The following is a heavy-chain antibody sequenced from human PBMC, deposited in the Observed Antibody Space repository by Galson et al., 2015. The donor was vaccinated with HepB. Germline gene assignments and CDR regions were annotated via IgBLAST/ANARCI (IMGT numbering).Heavy chain of an antibody. J-gene: IGHJ6*02. CDR3: ARDYASSWYFNHYYGIDV. CDR2: ISYDGSNK. D-gene: IGHD6-13*01. CDR1: GFTFSSYA. V-gene: IGHV3-30*04. Sequence: SLRLSCAASGFTFSSYAMHWVRQAPGKGLEWVAVISYDGSNKYYADSVKGRFTISGDNSKNTLYLQMNSLRAEDTAVYYCARDYASSWYFNHYYGIDVWGQGTTVTFSS.